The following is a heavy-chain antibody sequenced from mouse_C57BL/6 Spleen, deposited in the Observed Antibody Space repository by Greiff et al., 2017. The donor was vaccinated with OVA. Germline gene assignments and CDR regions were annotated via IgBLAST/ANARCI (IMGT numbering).Heavy chain of an antibody. CDR2: IYPGDGDT. D-gene: IGHD1-1*01. J-gene: IGHJ4*01. Sequence: QVQLKESGPELVKPGASVKISCKASGYAFSSSWMNWVKQRPGKGLEWIGRIYPGDGDTNYNGKFKGKATLTADKSSSTAYMQLSSLTSEDSAVYFCARSLIEGAMDYWGQGTSVTVSS. CDR1: GYAFSSSW. V-gene: IGHV1-82*01. CDR3: ARSLIEGAMDY.